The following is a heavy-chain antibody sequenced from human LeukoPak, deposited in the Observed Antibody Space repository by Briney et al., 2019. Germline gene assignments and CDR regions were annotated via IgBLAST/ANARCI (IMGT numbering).Heavy chain of an antibody. J-gene: IGHJ3*02. V-gene: IGHV3-48*01. Sequence: GGSLRLSCAASGFTFDLYSMNWVRQAPGKGLEWLSYISGSSTTIHYADSVKGRLTISRDNAKDSMYLQMNSLRAEDTATYYCARGVGSFEIWGQGTMVTVSS. D-gene: IGHD2-2*03. CDR1: GFTFDLYS. CDR3: ARGVGSFEI. CDR2: ISGSSTTI.